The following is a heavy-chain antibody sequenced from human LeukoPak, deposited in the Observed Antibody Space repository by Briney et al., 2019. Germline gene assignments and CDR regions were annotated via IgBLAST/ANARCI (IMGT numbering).Heavy chain of an antibody. CDR1: GGSISSGDYY. CDR3: ASGLVGYSLSSYYYYYGMDV. Sequence: PSQTLSLTCTVSGGSISSGDYYWSWIRQPPGKGLEWIGYIYYSGSTYYNPSLKSRVTISVDTSKNQFSLKLSSVTAADTAVYYCASGLVGYSLSSYYYYYGMDVWGQGTTVTVSS. CDR2: IYYSGST. J-gene: IGHJ6*02. V-gene: IGHV4-30-4*01. D-gene: IGHD5-18*01.